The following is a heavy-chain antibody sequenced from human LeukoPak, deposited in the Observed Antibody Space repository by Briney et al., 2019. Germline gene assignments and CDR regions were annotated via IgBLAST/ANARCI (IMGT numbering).Heavy chain of an antibody. CDR3: ARDLVVAARMEGIG. CDR1: GFTFSSYS. D-gene: IGHD2-15*01. CDR2: ISSSSSTI. V-gene: IGHV3-48*01. Sequence: GGSLRLSCAASGFTFSSYSMNWVRQAPGKGLEWVSYISSSSSTIYYADSVKGRFTISRDNAKNSLYLQMNSLRAEDTAVYYCARDLVVAARMEGIGWGQGTLVTVSS. J-gene: IGHJ4*02.